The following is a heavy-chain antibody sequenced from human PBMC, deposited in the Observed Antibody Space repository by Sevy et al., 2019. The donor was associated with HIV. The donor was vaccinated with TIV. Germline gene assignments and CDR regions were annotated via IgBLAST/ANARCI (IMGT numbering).Heavy chain of an antibody. CDR2: ISAYNGNT. CDR3: ARDLPLGELSLGDAFDI. CDR1: GYTFTSYG. J-gene: IGHJ3*02. Sequence: GESLKISCKASGYTFTSYGISWVRQAPGQGLEWMGWISAYNGNTNYAQKRQGRVTMTTDTSTSKAYMELRSLRSDDTAVYYCARDLPLGELSLGDAFDIWGQGTMVTVSS. V-gene: IGHV1-18*01. D-gene: IGHD3-16*02.